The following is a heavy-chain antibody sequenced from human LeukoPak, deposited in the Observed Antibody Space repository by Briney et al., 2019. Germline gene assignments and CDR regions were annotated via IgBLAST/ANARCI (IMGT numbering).Heavy chain of an antibody. CDR1: GFTFSSYA. D-gene: IGHD4-17*01. J-gene: IGHJ4*02. CDR3: AKASRASTVTTRHLIDY. Sequence: PGGSLRLSCAASGFTFSSYAMTWVRQAPGKGLEWVSGISGSGDRTYYADSVKGRFTISRDNSKNTVYVEMNSLRAEDTAVYHCAKASRASTVTTRHLIDYWGQGTLVTVSS. V-gene: IGHV3-23*01. CDR2: ISGSGDRT.